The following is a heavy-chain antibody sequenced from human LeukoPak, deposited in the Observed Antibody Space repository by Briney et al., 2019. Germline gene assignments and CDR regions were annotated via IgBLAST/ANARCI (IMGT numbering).Heavy chain of an antibody. CDR2: IIPIFGTA. V-gene: IGHV1-69*01. D-gene: IGHD4-17*01. Sequence: SVKVSCKASGGTFSSYAISWVRQAPGQGLEWMGGIIPIFGTANYAQKFQGRVTIAADESTSTAYMELSSLRSEDTAVYYCARDLLTATVTNFAFDIWGQGTMVTVSS. J-gene: IGHJ3*02. CDR3: ARDLLTATVTNFAFDI. CDR1: GGTFSSYA.